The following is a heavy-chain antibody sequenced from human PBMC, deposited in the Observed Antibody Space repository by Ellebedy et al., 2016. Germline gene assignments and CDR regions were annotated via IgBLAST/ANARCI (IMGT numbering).Heavy chain of an antibody. J-gene: IGHJ4*02. V-gene: IGHV3-30-3*01. D-gene: IGHD2-8*01. CDR2: ISYDGSNK. Sequence: GGSLRLSCAASGFTFSSYAMHWVRQAPGKGLEWVAIISYDGSNKYYADSVKGRFTISRDNSKNTLYLQMNSLRVEDTAVYYCARPFLMVDAPFDYWGQGTLVTVSS. CDR1: GFTFSSYA. CDR3: ARPFLMVDAPFDY.